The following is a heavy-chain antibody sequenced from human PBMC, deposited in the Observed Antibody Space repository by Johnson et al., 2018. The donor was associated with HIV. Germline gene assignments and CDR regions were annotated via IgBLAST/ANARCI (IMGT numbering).Heavy chain of an antibody. Sequence: QVQLVESGGGVVQPGRSLRLSCAASGFTFSDYYMSWIRQAPGKGLEWVSYISSSTNTIYYADSVKGRFTISRDNAKNSLSLQMNSLKAEDTAVYFCVRDAFDYRDASGRFGGAGFDIWGQGTVVTVSP. D-gene: IGHD3-16*01. V-gene: IGHV3-11*04. CDR2: ISSSTNTI. CDR3: VRDAFDYRDASGRFGGAGFDI. CDR1: GFTFSDYY. J-gene: IGHJ3*02.